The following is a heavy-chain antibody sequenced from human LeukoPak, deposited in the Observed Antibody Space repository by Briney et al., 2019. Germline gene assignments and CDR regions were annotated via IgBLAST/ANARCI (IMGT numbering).Heavy chain of an antibody. J-gene: IGHJ5*02. CDR1: GGSISSSSYY. CDR3: ARDPAKVVKVKDWFDP. Sequence: SETLSLTCTVSGGSISSSSYYWGWIRQPPGKGLEWIGSIYYSGSTYYNPSLKSRVTISVDTSKNQFSLKLSSVTAADTAVYYCARDPAKVVKVKDWFDPWGQGTLVTVSS. D-gene: IGHD4-23*01. CDR2: IYYSGST. V-gene: IGHV4-39*07.